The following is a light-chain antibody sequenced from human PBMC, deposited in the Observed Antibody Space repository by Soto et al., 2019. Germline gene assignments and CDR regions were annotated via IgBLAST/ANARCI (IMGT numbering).Light chain of an antibody. V-gene: IGKV3-15*01. CDR2: GAS. CDR1: QSVSRN. J-gene: IGKJ1*01. Sequence: EIVMTQSPATLSVSPGERDTLSCRAGQSVSRNLAWYQQKPGQAPRLLVYGASTRATGIPDRFSGSGSGTEFALTISSLQSEDFAVYYCQQYSNWPTFGQGTKVEIK. CDR3: QQYSNWPT.